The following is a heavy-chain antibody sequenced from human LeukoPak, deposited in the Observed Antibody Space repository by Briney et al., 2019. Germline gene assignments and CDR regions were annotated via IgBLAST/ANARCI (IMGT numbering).Heavy chain of an antibody. CDR1: GGSISSYY. CDR3: ARHAGYCSSISCPSHFDF. D-gene: IGHD2-2*01. V-gene: IGHV4-59*08. J-gene: IGHJ4*02. Sequence: SETLSLTCTVSGGSISSYYWSWIRQPPGKGLEWVGYLFYIGSTNYSPSLKSRVTISVDTSKNQFSLKLSSVTAADTAVYYCARHAGYCSSISCPSHFDFWGQGTLVTVSS. CDR2: LFYIGST.